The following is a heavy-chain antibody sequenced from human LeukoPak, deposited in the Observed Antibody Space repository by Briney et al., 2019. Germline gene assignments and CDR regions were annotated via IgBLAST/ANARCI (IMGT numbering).Heavy chain of an antibody. Sequence: PGGSLRLSCAASGFTFSNAWMSWVRQAPGKGLDWVGRIKSNTDGGTTDYAAPVKGRFTISRDDSKNTLYLQMNRLKTQDTAVYYCTTDRPQYYYDSSGYYPFDYWGQGTLVTVSS. J-gene: IGHJ4*02. CDR2: IKSNTDGGTT. CDR3: TTDRPQYYYDSSGYYPFDY. V-gene: IGHV3-15*01. CDR1: GFTFSNAW. D-gene: IGHD3-22*01.